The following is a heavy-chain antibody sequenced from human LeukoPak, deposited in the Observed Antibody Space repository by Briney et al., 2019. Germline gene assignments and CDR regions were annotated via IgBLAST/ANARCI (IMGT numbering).Heavy chain of an antibody. CDR1: GYTFTDYY. D-gene: IGHD3-16*01. CDR3: ARDFRIGDHWYFDV. CDR2: INPNSGGT. J-gene: IGHJ2*01. V-gene: IGHV1-2*02. Sequence: ASVKVSCKASGYTFTDYYIHWLRQAPGQGLAWMGWINPNSGGTNYAQKFQDRVTLTRDTSTSTAYMDLSRLRSDDTAVYFCARDFRIGDHWYFDVWGRGTLVTVSS.